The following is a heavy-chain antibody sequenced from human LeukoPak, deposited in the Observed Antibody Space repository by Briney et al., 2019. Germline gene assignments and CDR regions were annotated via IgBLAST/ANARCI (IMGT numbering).Heavy chain of an antibody. D-gene: IGHD4-23*01. V-gene: IGHV3-53*01. CDR3: AREPYGGNLYYFDY. CDR2: IYSGGST. CDR1: GFTVSSNY. J-gene: IGHJ4*02. Sequence: GGSLRLSCAASGFTVSSNYMNWVRQAPGKGLELVSVIYSGGSTYYADSVKGRFTISRDNSKNTLYLQMNSLRAEDTAVYYCAREPYGGNLYYFDYWGQGTLVTVSS.